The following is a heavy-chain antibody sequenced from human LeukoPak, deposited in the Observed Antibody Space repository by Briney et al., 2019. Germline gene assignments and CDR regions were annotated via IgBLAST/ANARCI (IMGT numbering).Heavy chain of an antibody. Sequence: ASVKLSCKASAYTFTSYYMHCVRQAPGQGLEGMGSINPNSGDTNYAQRFEGRVTMIRGTSIRTAYNQLSRVRSDDTAVYYCARPSYDSSDYESFEHWGQGTLVTVSS. J-gene: IGHJ1*01. D-gene: IGHD3-22*01. CDR2: INPNSGDT. V-gene: IGHV1-2*02. CDR3: ARPSYDSSDYESFEH. CDR1: AYTFTSYY.